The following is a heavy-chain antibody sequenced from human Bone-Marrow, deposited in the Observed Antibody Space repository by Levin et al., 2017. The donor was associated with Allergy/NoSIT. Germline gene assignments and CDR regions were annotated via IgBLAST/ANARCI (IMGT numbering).Heavy chain of an antibody. CDR2: IRGSGGST. D-gene: IGHD6-13*01. V-gene: IGHV3-23*01. J-gene: IGHJ4*02. CDR1: GFTLSTYA. Sequence: SGGSLRLSCAVSGFTLSTYAINWVRQAPGKGREWVSSIRGSGGSTYYADSVKGRFTISRDNSKNTLYLQMNSLRVEDTAVYYCAKDISSSWSTGDLDYWGQGTLVTVSS. CDR3: AKDISSSWSTGDLDY.